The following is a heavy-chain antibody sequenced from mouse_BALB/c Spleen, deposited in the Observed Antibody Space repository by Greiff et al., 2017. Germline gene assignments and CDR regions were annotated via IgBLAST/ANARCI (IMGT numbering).Heavy chain of an antibody. D-gene: IGHD2-4*01. CDR2: IDPANGNT. V-gene: IGHV14-3*02. CDR3: ARPPIYYDYDWFAY. J-gene: IGHJ3*01. CDR1: GFNIKDTY. Sequence: EVQLQQSGAELVKPGASVKLSCTASGFNIKDTYMHWVKQRPEQGLEWIGRIDPANGNTKYDPKFQGKATITADTSSNTAYLQLSNLTSEDTAVYYCARPPIYYDYDWFAYWGQGTLVTVSA.